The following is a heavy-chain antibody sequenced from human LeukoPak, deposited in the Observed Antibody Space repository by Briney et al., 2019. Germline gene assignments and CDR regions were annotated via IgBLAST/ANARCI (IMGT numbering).Heavy chain of an antibody. J-gene: IGHJ5*02. Sequence: ASVKVSCKASGYTFTSYDINWVRQATGQGLEWMGWMNPNSGNTGYAQKFQGRVTMIRNASISTAYMELSSLRSEDTAVYYCARGRMVRGVTWWFDPWGQGTLVTVSS. D-gene: IGHD3-10*01. V-gene: IGHV1-8*01. CDR1: GYTFTSYD. CDR3: ARGRMVRGVTWWFDP. CDR2: MNPNSGNT.